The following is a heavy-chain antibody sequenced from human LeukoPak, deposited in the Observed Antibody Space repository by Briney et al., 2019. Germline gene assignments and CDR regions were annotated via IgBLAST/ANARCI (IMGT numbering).Heavy chain of an antibody. J-gene: IGHJ3*02. V-gene: IGHV3-7*01. CDR2: INQDGSEI. CDR1: GFTLSDYF. Sequence: GGSLRLFRAASGFTLSDYFMSWIRQAPGKGLEWVANINQDGSEIYYVDPVKGRFTISRDNAKNSLSLQMNSLRTEDTSMFYCAREGIENAFDIWGQGTMVTVSS. CDR3: AREGIENAFDI.